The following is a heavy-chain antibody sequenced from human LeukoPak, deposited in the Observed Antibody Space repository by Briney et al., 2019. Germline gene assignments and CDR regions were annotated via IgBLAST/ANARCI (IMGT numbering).Heavy chain of an antibody. CDR3: AKRLVLPPAADFDY. V-gene: IGHV3-23*01. Sequence: GSALILYGASTGFNLISDAMNWVRPAPGKGLEWVSHFSDSGGGTYFAESVKGRLAISRDNSKNTLYLQMNSLRAEGTAVYYCAKRLVLPPAADFDYWGPGTLVTVSS. J-gene: IGHJ4*02. CDR2: FSDSGGGT. D-gene: IGHD2-2*01. CDR1: GFNLISDA.